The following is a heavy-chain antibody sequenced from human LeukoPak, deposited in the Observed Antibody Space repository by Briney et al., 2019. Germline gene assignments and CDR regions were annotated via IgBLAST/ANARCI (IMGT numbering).Heavy chain of an antibody. CDR2: NSSSSSYI. CDR1: GFTFSSYS. CDR3: ARDFLYYDFWSGYPIPA. V-gene: IGHV3-21*01. J-gene: IGHJ4*02. D-gene: IGHD3-3*01. Sequence: PGGSLRLSCAASGFTFSSYSMTWVRQAPGKGLEWVSSNSSSSSYIYYADSVKGRFTISRDNAKNSLYLQMNSLRAEDTAVYYCARDFLYYDFWSGYPIPAWGQGTLVTVSS.